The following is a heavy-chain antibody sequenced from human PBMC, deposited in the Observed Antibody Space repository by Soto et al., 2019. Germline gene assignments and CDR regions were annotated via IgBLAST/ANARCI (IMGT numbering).Heavy chain of an antibody. V-gene: IGHV2-70*01. D-gene: IGHD4-4*01. CDR2: IDWDDDK. CDR1: GFSLSTSGMC. CDR3: ARMLCMTTLALFDY. Sequence: SGPTLVNPTQILTLTCTFSGFSLSTSGMCVSWIRQPPGKALEWLALIDWDDDKYYSTSLKTRLTISKDTSKNQVVLTMTNMDPVDTATYYCARMLCMTTLALFDYWGQGTLVTVSS. J-gene: IGHJ4*02.